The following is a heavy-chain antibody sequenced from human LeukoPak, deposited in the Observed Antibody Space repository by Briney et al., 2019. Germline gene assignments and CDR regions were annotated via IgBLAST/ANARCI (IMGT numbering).Heavy chain of an antibody. Sequence: GGSLRLSCAASGFTFSSYWMHWVRQAPGKGLVWVSRINSDGSSTSYADSVKGRFTISRDNAKNTLYLQMNSLRAEDTAVYYCARGRHNSSSWYFSDYWGQGTLVTVSS. CDR2: INSDGSST. CDR1: GFTFSSYW. CDR3: ARGRHNSSSWYFSDY. V-gene: IGHV3-74*01. D-gene: IGHD6-13*01. J-gene: IGHJ4*02.